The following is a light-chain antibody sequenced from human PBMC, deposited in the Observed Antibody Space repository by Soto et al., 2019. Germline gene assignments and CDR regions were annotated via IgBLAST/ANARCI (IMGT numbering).Light chain of an antibody. J-gene: IGKJ1*01. CDR3: QQYGSSPWT. CDR2: GAS. Sequence: IVLTPSPGTLSLSPWERATLSCRASQSVSSSYLAWYQQKPGQAPRLLIYGASSRATGIPDRFSGSGSGTDFTLTISRLEPEDFAVYYCQQYGSSPWTFGQGTKVDIK. CDR1: QSVSSSY. V-gene: IGKV3-20*01.